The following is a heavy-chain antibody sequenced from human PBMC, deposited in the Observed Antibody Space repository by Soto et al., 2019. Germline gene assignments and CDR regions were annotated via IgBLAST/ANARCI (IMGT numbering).Heavy chain of an antibody. J-gene: IGHJ4*02. Sequence: EVQLLESGGGLVQPGGSLRLSCAASGFTFSSYAMSWVRQAPGKGLEWVSAISGSGGSTYYADSVKGRFTISRDNSKNTLYLQMNSLRAEDTAVYYCAKNAHTPSGPYCSGGSCYSDFVDYWGQGTLVTVSS. CDR2: ISGSGGST. CDR1: GFTFSSYA. D-gene: IGHD2-15*01. CDR3: AKNAHTPSGPYCSGGSCYSDFVDY. V-gene: IGHV3-23*01.